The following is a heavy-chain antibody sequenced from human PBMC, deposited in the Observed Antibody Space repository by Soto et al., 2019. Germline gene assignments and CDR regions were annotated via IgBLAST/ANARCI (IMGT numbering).Heavy chain of an antibody. V-gene: IGHV4-34*01. CDR3: ARGSHRYSRIVDY. CDR2: INHSGST. CDR1: GGSFSGYY. Sequence: QVQLQQWGAGLLKPSETLSLTCAVYGGSFSGYYWSWIRQPPGKGLEWIGEINHSGSTNYNPSLKSRVTISVDTSKNQFSLKLSSVTAADTAVYYCARGSHRYSRIVDYWGLGTLVTVSS. D-gene: IGHD2-15*01. J-gene: IGHJ4*02.